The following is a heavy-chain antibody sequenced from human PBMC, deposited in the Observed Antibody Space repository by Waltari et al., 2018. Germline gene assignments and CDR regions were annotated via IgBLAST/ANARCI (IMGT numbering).Heavy chain of an antibody. D-gene: IGHD3-22*01. CDR2: IYYSGST. CDR3: ARVSGHGKRLYYFDY. J-gene: IGHJ4*02. Sequence: QVQLQESGPGLVKPSETLSLTCTVSGGSISSHYSSWIRQPPGKGLEWIGYIYYSGSTNYNPSLKSRVTISVDTSKNQFSLKLSSVTAADTAVYYCARVSGHGKRLYYFDYWGQGTLVTVSS. CDR1: GGSISSHY. V-gene: IGHV4-59*11.